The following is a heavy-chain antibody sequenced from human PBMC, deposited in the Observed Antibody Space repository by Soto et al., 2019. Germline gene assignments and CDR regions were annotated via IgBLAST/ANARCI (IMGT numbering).Heavy chain of an antibody. V-gene: IGHV4-31*03. CDR3: ARHESGNIGVYFDY. D-gene: IGHD6-19*01. Sequence: PSETLSLTCTVSGGSISSGGYYWSWIRQHPGKGLEWIGYIYYSGSTYYNPSLKSRVTISVDTSKNQFSLKLSSVTAADTAVYYCARHESGNIGVYFDYWGQGTLVTVSS. J-gene: IGHJ4*02. CDR2: IYYSGST. CDR1: GGSISSGGYY.